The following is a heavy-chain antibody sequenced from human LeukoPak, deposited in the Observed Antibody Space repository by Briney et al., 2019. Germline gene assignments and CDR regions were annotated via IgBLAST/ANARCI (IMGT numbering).Heavy chain of an antibody. Sequence: SSETLSLTCTASGGSISSYYWSWIRQPPGKGLEWIARIYNSGSTTYNPSHKRRVTISVDTSKNQISLKLSSVTAADTAVYYCASNTSYYYDSSGYYFIAYWGQGTLVTVSS. CDR2: IYNSGST. CDR1: GGSISSYY. CDR3: ASNTSYYYDSSGYYFIAY. V-gene: IGHV4-59*08. J-gene: IGHJ4*02. D-gene: IGHD3-22*01.